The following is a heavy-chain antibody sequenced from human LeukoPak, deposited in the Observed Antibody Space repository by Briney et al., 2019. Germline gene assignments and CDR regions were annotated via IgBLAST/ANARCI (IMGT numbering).Heavy chain of an antibody. Sequence: ESLKISCKGSGYSFTSYWIVWVRQMPGKGLEWMGIIYPGDSDTRYSPSFQGQVTISADKSISTAYLQWTSLKASDSAMYYCARRGMKTIAAANDYWGQGTLVSVSS. CDR1: GYSFTSYW. J-gene: IGHJ4*02. D-gene: IGHD6-25*01. V-gene: IGHV5-51*01. CDR3: ARRGMKTIAAANDY. CDR2: IYPGDSDT.